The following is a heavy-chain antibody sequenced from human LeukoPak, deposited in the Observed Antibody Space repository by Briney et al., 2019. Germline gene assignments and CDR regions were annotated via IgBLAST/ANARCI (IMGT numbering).Heavy chain of an antibody. V-gene: IGHV3-23*01. CDR3: AKLQLGYYYMDV. D-gene: IGHD5-18*01. CDR1: GFTFSRYG. Sequence: GGSLRLSCATSGFTFSRYGMNWVRQAPGKGLEWVSTIRGTGSNTYYADSVKGRFTISRDNSKNTLYLQMNSLRAEDTAVYYCAKLQLGYYYMDVWGKGTTVTISS. CDR2: IRGTGSNT. J-gene: IGHJ6*03.